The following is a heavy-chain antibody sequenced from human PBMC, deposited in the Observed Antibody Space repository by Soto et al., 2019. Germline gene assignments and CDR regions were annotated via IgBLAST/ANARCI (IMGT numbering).Heavy chain of an antibody. D-gene: IGHD6-6*01. J-gene: IGHJ5*01. CDR2: ISGSGLNT. CDR1: GFTFISNS. V-gene: IGHV3-23*01. Sequence: GWSLRLSGATCGFTFISNSISWVRQAPWKGLDWVSGISGSGLNTYYADSVKGRFTISRDNSKNTVFLQMNILRCKDTAVYYCAKNDLSSSQSAIDSLG. CDR3: AKNDLSSSQSAIDS.